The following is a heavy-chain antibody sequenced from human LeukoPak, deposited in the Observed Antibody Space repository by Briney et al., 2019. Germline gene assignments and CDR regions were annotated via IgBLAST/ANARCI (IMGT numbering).Heavy chain of an antibody. CDR2: IWYGGSNK. V-gene: IGHV3-30*18. D-gene: IGHD6-13*01. Sequence: PGRSLRLSCAASGFTFSSYGMHWVRQAPGKGLEWVAVIWYGGSNKYYADSVKGRFTISRDNSKNTLYLQMNSLRAEDTAVYYCAKPLNEAAAGDPYDAFDIWGQGTTVTVSS. J-gene: IGHJ3*02. CDR1: GFTFSSYG. CDR3: AKPLNEAAAGDPYDAFDI.